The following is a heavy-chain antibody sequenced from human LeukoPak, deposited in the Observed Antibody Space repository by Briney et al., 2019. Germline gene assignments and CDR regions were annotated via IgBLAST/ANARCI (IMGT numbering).Heavy chain of an antibody. D-gene: IGHD6-13*01. CDR2: TYYRSKWYN. Sequence: SQTLSLTCAISGDSVSSNSAAWNWIRQSPSRGLEWLGRTYYRSKWYNDYAVSVKSRITINPDTSKNRFSLQLNSVTPEDTAVYYCARGYSSSWPNWFDPWGQGTLVTVSS. CDR1: GDSVSSNSAA. V-gene: IGHV6-1*01. CDR3: ARGYSSSWPNWFDP. J-gene: IGHJ5*02.